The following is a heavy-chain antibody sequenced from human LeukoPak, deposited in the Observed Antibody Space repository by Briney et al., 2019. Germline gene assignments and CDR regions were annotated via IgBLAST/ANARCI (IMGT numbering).Heavy chain of an antibody. Sequence: PGGSERLSCAAFGFTFSRYSMNWVRQAPGKGLECVSSISISSNYIYYAYSVKGRFTISRYNAKNSLYLQMNSLRAEDTAVYYCARDLMGISYRGAFYYWGQGTLVTVSS. J-gene: IGHJ4*02. CDR1: GFTFSRYS. CDR3: ARDLMGISYRGAFYY. CDR2: ISISSNYI. V-gene: IGHV3-21*04. D-gene: IGHD2-8*01.